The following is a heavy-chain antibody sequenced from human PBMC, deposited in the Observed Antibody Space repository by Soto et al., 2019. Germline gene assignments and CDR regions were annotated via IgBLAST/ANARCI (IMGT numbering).Heavy chain of an antibody. Sequence: QVQLVESGGGVVQPGRSLRLSCAASGFTFSSYGMHWVRQAPGKGLEWVAVISYDGSNKYYADSLKGRFTISRDNSKNTLYLQRNSLRAEDTAVYYWAKEGGEIAARPYYYYGMDVWGQGTTVTVSS. J-gene: IGHJ6*02. CDR2: ISYDGSNK. CDR1: GFTFSSYG. V-gene: IGHV3-30*18. D-gene: IGHD6-6*01. CDR3: AKEGGEIAARPYYYYGMDV.